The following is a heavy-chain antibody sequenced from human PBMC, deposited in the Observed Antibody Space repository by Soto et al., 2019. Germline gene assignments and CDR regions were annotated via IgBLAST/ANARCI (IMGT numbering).Heavy chain of an antibody. CDR2: ISAGKGNT. J-gene: IGHJ4*02. D-gene: IGHD1-26*01. CDR1: NYAFTSYG. CDR3: ARSYSGSYFVV. V-gene: IGHV1-18*01. Sequence: ASVKVSCKASNYAFTSYGIMWVRQAPGQGLEWMGWISAGKGNTNYAQRFQDRITLTTDTSTRTAYMELRSLRSDDTAVYYCARSYSGSYFVVWGQGTLVTVSS.